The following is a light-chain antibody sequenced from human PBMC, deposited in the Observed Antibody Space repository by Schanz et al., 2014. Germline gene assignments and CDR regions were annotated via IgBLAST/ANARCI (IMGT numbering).Light chain of an antibody. CDR3: SSYTSSDNLV. CDR2: DVS. J-gene: IGLJ3*02. CDR1: SSDVGGYKY. Sequence: QSVLTQPASVSGSPGQWITISCTGTSSDVGGYKYVSWFQQHAGKAPKVMIYDVSNRPSGVSHRFSGSKSGNTASLTISGLQPEDEADYYCSSYTSSDNLVFGGGTKLTVL. V-gene: IGLV2-14*01.